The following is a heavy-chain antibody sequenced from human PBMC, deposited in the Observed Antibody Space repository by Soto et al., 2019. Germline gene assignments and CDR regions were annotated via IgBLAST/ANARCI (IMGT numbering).Heavy chain of an antibody. CDR1: GGSISSSSYY. CDR2: IYYTGRT. J-gene: IGHJ3*02. Sequence: SETLSLTCTVSGGSISSSSYYWGWIRQPPGQGLEWIGSIYYTGRTYYSTSLNGRVTLSVDSSKNQFSLNLSSVTAADPAVYHGVRVYYYDSSGYFRPADAFDIWGQGTRVTVSS. CDR3: VRVYYYDSSGYFRPADAFDI. V-gene: IGHV4-39*02. D-gene: IGHD3-22*01.